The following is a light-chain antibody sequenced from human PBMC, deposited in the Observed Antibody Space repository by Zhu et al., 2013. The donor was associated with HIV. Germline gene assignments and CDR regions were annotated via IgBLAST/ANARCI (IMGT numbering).Light chain of an antibody. CDR3: QQYYSTPYT. Sequence: DIVMTQSPDSLAVSLGERATINCKSSQSVLYSSKNKNYLAWYQQKPGQPPKLLIYWASTRESGVPDRFSGSGSGTDFILTISSLQAEDVAVYYCQQYYSTPYTFGQGTKLEIK. V-gene: IGKV4-1*01. J-gene: IGKJ2*01. CDR2: WAS. CDR1: QSVLYSSKNKNY.